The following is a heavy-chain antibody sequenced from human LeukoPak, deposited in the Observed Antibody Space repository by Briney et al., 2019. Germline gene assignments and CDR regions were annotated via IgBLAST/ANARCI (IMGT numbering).Heavy chain of an antibody. Sequence: GGSLRLSCAASGFTFSSYGMSWVRQAPGKGLEWVSAISGSGGSTYYADSVKGRFTISRDNSKNTLYLQMNSLRAEDTAVYYCAKTSSWYGFSFDYWGQGTLVTVSS. J-gene: IGHJ4*02. CDR1: GFTFSSYG. CDR2: ISGSGGST. V-gene: IGHV3-23*01. CDR3: AKTSSWYGFSFDY. D-gene: IGHD6-13*01.